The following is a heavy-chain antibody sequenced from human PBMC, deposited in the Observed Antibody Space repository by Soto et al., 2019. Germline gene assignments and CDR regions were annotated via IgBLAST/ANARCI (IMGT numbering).Heavy chain of an antibody. CDR2: IKSKTDGGTT. J-gene: IGHJ6*02. Sequence: KAGGSLRLSCAASGFTFSNAWMSWVRQAPGKGLEWVGRIKSKTDGGTTDYAAPVKGRFTTSRDDSKNTLYLQMNSLKTEDTAVYYCTTDRGFGDGSYYYYGMDVWGQGTTVTVSS. V-gene: IGHV3-15*01. D-gene: IGHD3-10*01. CDR3: TTDRGFGDGSYYYYGMDV. CDR1: GFTFSNAW.